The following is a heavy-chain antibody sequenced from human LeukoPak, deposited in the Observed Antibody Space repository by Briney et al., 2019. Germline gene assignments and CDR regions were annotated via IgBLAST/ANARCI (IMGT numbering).Heavy chain of an antibody. D-gene: IGHD5-18*01. CDR2: ISYDGSNK. CDR1: GLTFSIYS. CDR3: ARAEPGYSYGYYFDG. V-gene: IGHV3-30-3*01. J-gene: IGHJ4*02. Sequence: GGSQRLSCAPSGLTFSIYSMQCARHPPGGGMEWVTVISYDGSNKYYADSVKGRFTISRDNSKNMLYLQMNRLRAEDTAVYCCARAEPGYSYGYYFDGWGQGTLVTVAS.